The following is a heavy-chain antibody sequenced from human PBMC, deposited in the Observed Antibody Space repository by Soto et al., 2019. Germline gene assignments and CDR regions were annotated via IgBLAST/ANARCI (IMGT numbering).Heavy chain of an antibody. CDR3: ARHPMDEYSNYVDYYYMDV. J-gene: IGHJ6*03. CDR1: GYSFTSYW. D-gene: IGHD4-4*01. CDR2: IYPGDSDT. Sequence: EVQLVQSGAEGKKPGESLKISCKGSGYSFTSYWIGWVRQMPGKGLEWMGIIYPGDSDTSYSPSFQGQVTISADKSISTAYLQRSSLNASDTAMYYCARHPMDEYSNYVDYYYMDVWGKGTTDTVSS. V-gene: IGHV5-51*01.